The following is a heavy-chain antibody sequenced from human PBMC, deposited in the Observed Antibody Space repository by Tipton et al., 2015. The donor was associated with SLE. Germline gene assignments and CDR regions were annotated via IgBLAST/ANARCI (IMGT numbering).Heavy chain of an antibody. CDR2: FFGADST. Sequence: SGVTISSNFMSWVRQAPGKGLEWVSVFFGADSTYYADSVKGRFIVSRDSSKNTLFPQMNSLRAEDTAVYYCARGPVSGRRYFDFWGQGTLVTVSS. CDR3: ARGPVSGRRYFDF. D-gene: IGHD6-19*01. V-gene: IGHV3-66*01. J-gene: IGHJ4*02. CDR1: GVTISSNF.